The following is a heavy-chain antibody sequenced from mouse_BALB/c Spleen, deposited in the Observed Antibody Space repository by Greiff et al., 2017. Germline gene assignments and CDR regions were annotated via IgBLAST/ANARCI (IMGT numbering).Heavy chain of an antibody. V-gene: IGHV5-17*02. D-gene: IGHD3-3*01. J-gene: IGHJ1*01. CDR1: GFTFSSFG. CDR2: ISSGSSTI. CDR3: ARSGTGGYFDV. Sequence: EVKLVESGGGLVKPGGSLKLSCAASGFTFSSFGMHWVRQAPEKGLEWVAYISSGSSTIYYADTVKGRFTISRDNPKNTLFLQMTSLRSEDTAMYYCARSGTGGYFDVWGAGTTVTVSS.